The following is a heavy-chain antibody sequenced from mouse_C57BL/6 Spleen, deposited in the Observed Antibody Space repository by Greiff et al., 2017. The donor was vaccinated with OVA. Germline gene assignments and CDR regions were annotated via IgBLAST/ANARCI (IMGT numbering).Heavy chain of an antibody. D-gene: IGHD2-4*01. V-gene: IGHV1-52*01. CDR2: IDPSDSET. Sequence: QVQLQQPGAELVRPGSSVKLSCKASGYTFTSYWMHWVKQRPIQGLEWIGNIDPSDSETHYNQKFKDKATLTVDKSSSTAYMQLSSLTSEDSAVYYGARDYYDYDRDAMDYWGQGTSVTVAS. CDR1: GYTFTSYW. J-gene: IGHJ4*01. CDR3: ARDYYDYDRDAMDY.